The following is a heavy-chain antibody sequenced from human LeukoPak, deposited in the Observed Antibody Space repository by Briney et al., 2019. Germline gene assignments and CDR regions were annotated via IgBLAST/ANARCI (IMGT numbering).Heavy chain of an antibody. J-gene: IGHJ4*02. CDR1: GLTFSSYS. Sequence: GGSLRLSCAASGLTFSSYSMNWVRQAPGKGLEWAAYISSNGDVTHYADSVKGRFTISRDNAKNLLYLQMNSLRAEDTAVYYCARLFGSDGYWGQGTLVTVSS. V-gene: IGHV3-48*01. CDR2: ISSNGDVT. D-gene: IGHD2-21*01. CDR3: ARLFGSDGY.